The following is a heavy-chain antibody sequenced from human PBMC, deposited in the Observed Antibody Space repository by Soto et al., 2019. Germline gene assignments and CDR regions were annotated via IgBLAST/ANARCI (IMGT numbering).Heavy chain of an antibody. D-gene: IGHD5-18*01. CDR2: MNPNSGNT. Sequence: QVQLVQSGAEVKKPGASVKVSCKASGYTFTSYDINWVRQATGQGLEWMGWMNPNSGNTGYAQKYQGRVTMTRNTSISTAYRELSSLRSEDTAVYYCARYGDTADYYYYYMDVWGKGTTVTVSS. CDR3: ARYGDTADYYYYYMDV. J-gene: IGHJ6*03. CDR1: GYTFTSYD. V-gene: IGHV1-8*01.